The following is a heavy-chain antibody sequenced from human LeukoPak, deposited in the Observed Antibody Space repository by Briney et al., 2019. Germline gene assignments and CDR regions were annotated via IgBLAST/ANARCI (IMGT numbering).Heavy chain of an antibody. Sequence: SETLSLTCTVSGGSISSSSYYWGWIRQPPGKGLEWIGSIYYSGSTYYNPSLKSRVTISVDTSKNQFSLKLSSVTAADTAVCYCARAGLGTYYGTYYFHCWGQGTLVTVSS. CDR2: IYYSGST. J-gene: IGHJ4*02. CDR3: ARAGLGTYYGTYYFHC. CDR1: GGSISSSSYY. D-gene: IGHD1-26*01. V-gene: IGHV4-39*01.